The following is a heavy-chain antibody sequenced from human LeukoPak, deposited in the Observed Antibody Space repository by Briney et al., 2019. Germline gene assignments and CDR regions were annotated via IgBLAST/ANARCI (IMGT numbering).Heavy chain of an antibody. CDR1: GGSFSGYY. D-gene: IGHD6-13*01. V-gene: IGHV4-34*01. Sequence: SETLCLTCAVYGGSFSGYYWSWIRQPPGKGLEWIGEINHSGSTNYNPSLKSRVTISVDTSKNQFSLKLSSVTAADTAVYYCARTHGDGYSSSWYIDYWGQGTLATVSS. CDR3: ARTHGDGYSSSWYIDY. J-gene: IGHJ4*02. CDR2: INHSGST.